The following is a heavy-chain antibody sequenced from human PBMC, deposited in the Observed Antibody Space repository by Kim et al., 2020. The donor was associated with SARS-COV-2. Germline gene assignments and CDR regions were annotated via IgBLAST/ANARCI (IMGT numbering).Heavy chain of an antibody. J-gene: IGHJ4*02. V-gene: IGHV3-33*01. Sequence: ADSVKGRFTISRDNSKNTLYLQMNSLRAGDTAVYYCAREGAYSGSYWGDYWGQGTLVTVSS. D-gene: IGHD1-26*01. CDR3: AREGAYSGSYWGDY.